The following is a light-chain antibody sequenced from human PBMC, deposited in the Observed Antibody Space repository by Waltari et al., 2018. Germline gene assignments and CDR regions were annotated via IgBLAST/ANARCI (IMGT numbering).Light chain of an antibody. V-gene: IGKV3-15*01. CDR2: GAS. Sequence: EIVMTHSPATLSVSPGERPTLSCRASQSVGSNLAWYQQKPGQAPRLLIYGASTRATGIPARFSGSVSGTEFTLTISSLQSVDFAVYYCQQYNDWPPKTFGQGTKVEIK. J-gene: IGKJ1*01. CDR1: QSVGSN. CDR3: QQYNDWPPKT.